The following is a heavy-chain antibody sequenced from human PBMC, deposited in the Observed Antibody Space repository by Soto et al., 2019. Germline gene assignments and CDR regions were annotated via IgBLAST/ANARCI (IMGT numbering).Heavy chain of an antibody. CDR3: PGDRGVGAGFWFDL. D-gene: IGHD1-26*01. J-gene: IGHJ5*02. CDR2: IVVGSGNT. CDR1: GFTFTSSA. V-gene: IGHV1-58*01. Sequence: QLQLVQSGPEVKKPGTSVKVSCKASGFTFTSSAVQWVRQARGQRLEWIGWIVVGSGNTNYAQKFQGRVNITRDMSKSTAYMELSRVRSEDAAVYYCPGDRGVGAGFWFDLWCQGSLVAVCS.